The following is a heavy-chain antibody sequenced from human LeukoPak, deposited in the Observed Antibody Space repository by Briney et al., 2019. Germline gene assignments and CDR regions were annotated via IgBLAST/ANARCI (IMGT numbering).Heavy chain of an antibody. J-gene: IGHJ4*02. Sequence: SETLSLPCAFSGYSISSGYYWGWIRQPPGKGLEWIGSIHHSGSTYYNPSLKSRVTISVDTSKNQFSLKLSSVTAADTAVYYCARRIYCNTTSCYTDYFFDYWGQGTLVTVSS. CDR1: GYSISSGYY. V-gene: IGHV4-38-2*01. CDR2: IHHSGST. D-gene: IGHD2-2*02. CDR3: ARRIYCNTTSCYTDYFFDY.